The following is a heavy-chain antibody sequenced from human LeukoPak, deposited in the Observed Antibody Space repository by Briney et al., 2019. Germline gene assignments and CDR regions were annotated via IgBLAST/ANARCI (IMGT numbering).Heavy chain of an antibody. CDR3: ARDRYYDSSGYYDLGWFDP. J-gene: IGHJ5*02. CDR2: INAGNGNT. Sequence: GASVKVSCKASGGTFSSYAISWVRQAPGQGLEWMGWINAGNGNTKYSQKFQGRVTITRDTSASTAYMELSSLRSEDTAVYYCARDRYYDSSGYYDLGWFDPWGQGTLVTVSS. CDR1: GGTFSSYA. D-gene: IGHD3-22*01. V-gene: IGHV1-3*01.